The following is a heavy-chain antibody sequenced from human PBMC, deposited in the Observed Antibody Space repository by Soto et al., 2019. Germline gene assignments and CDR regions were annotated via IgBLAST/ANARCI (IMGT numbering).Heavy chain of an antibody. J-gene: IGHJ6*02. CDR3: ARHSPPYLYGPGLWDV. V-gene: IGHV4-59*08. Sequence: SETLSLTCTVSGGSISNSYWSWIRQSPGKGLEWIGYIYSNGNTNYNPSLKSRLTISIDPSKNQFSLKMSSLSAADTAVYYCARHSPPYLYGPGLWDVWGQGTTVTVSS. D-gene: IGHD3-10*01. CDR1: GGSISNSY. CDR2: IYSNGNT.